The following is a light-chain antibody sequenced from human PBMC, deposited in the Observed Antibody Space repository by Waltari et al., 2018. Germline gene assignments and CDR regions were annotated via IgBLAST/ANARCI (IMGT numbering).Light chain of an antibody. CDR1: QSVSHNN. CDR2: GAS. Sequence: CRATQSVSHNNLAWYQQKGGQAPRLLIDGASSRATGIPDRFSGSGSGTDFTLSISRLEPEDYGVYYCQQYAGTPITFGGGTKVEI. J-gene: IGKJ4*01. V-gene: IGKV3-20*01. CDR3: QQYAGTPIT.